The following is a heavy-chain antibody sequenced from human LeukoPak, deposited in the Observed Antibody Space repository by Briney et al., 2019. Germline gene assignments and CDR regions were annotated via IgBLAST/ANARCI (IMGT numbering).Heavy chain of an antibody. CDR1: GFTFSSYS. V-gene: IGHV3-21*01. Sequence: GGSLRLSCAASGFTFSSYSMNWVRQAPGKGLEWVSSISSSSSYIYYADSVKGRFTISRDNARNSLYLQMNSLRAEDTAVYYCARDRSSSGYFDYWGQGTLVTVSS. CDR3: ARDRSSSGYFDY. D-gene: IGHD6-19*01. J-gene: IGHJ4*02. CDR2: ISSSSSYI.